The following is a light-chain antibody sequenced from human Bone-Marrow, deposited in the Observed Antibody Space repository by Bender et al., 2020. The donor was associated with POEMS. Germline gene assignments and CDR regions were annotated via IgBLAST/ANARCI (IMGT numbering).Light chain of an antibody. J-gene: IGLJ2*01. CDR2: DDS. V-gene: IGLV3-21*02. CDR1: NIGSKS. Sequence: SYVLTQPPSVSVAPGQTARITCGGNNIGSKSVHWYQQKPGQAPVLVVYDDSDRPSGVSNRFSGSKSGDTASLTISGLQAEDEADYYCCSYAHGSTRVFGGGTGLTVL. CDR3: CSYAHGSTRV.